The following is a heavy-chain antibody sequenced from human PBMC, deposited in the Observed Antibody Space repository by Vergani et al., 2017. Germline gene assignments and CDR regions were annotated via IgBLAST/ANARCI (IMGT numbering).Heavy chain of an antibody. CDR1: GDSISSGVYY. CDR2: IYSTGST. CDR3: ARMGGYDEGDAFRIGYFDS. Sequence: QVQLQESGPGLVKPSQTLSLTCSVSGDSISSGVYYWNWIRQHPGKGLEWIGYIYSTGSTHHNPSLRRRINMSVDTSKNQFSLKLNSVTAADTAMYYGARMGGYDEGDAFRIGYFDSGGAGILVTVSS. D-gene: IGHD3-22*01. J-gene: IGHJ4*02. V-gene: IGHV4-31*03.